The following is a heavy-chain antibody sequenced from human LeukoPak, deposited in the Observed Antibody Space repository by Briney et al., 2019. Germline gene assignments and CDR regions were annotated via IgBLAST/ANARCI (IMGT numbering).Heavy chain of an antibody. CDR1: GGSFGGYY. CDR3: ARGSYDFWSGYSHPYFDY. V-gene: IGHV4-34*01. J-gene: IGHJ4*02. CDR2: INHSGST. Sequence: PSETLSLTCAVYGGSFGGYYWSWIRQPPGKGLEWIGGINHSGSTNYNPSLKSRVTISLDTSKNQFSLKLSSVTAADTAVYYCARGSYDFWSGYSHPYFDYWGQGTLVTVSS. D-gene: IGHD3-3*01.